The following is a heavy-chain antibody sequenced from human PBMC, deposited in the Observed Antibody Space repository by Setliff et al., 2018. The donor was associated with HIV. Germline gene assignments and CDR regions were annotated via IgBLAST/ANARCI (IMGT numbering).Heavy chain of an antibody. CDR3: ARGGGYYKLDY. J-gene: IGHJ4*02. D-gene: IGHD3-10*01. V-gene: IGHV4-39*07. CDR1: GGFISSSSYY. CDR2: IYYSGST. Sequence: SETLSLTCTVSGGFISSSSYYWGWIRQPPGKGLEWIGSIYYSGSTYYNPSLKSRLTISVDKSKDQLSLKLTSVTAADTALYYCARGGGYYKLDYWGRGTLVTVSS.